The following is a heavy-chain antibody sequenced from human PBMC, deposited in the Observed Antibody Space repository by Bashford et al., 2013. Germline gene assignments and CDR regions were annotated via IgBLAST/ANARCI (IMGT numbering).Heavy chain of an antibody. V-gene: IGHV3-11*01. D-gene: IGHD4-17*01. Sequence: RQAPGKGLEWVSYISSSGSTIYYADSVKGRFTISRDNAKNSLYLQMNSLRAEDTAVYYCARGWATVTILTYYFDYWGQGTLVTVSS. J-gene: IGHJ4*02. CDR2: ISSSGSTI. CDR3: ARGWATVTILTYYFDY.